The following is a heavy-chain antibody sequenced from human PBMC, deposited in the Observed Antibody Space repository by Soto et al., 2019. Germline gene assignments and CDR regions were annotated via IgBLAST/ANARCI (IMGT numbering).Heavy chain of an antibody. Sequence: QVQLVESGGGVVQPGRSLRLSCAASGFTFSSYAMHWVRQAPGKGLEWVAVISYDGSNKYYADSVKGRFTISRDNSKNTXYXQMNSLRAEDTAVYYCARDDWCITMIVVDARDAFDIWGQGTMVTVSS. CDR3: ARDDWCITMIVVDARDAFDI. J-gene: IGHJ3*02. CDR1: GFTFSSYA. CDR2: ISYDGSNK. V-gene: IGHV3-30-3*01. D-gene: IGHD3-22*01.